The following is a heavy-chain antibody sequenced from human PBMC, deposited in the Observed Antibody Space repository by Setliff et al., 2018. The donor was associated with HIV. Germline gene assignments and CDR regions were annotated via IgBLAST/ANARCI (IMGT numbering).Heavy chain of an antibody. V-gene: IGHV4-34*01. CDR2: INHGGST. CDR1: GGSFSGYY. Sequence: SETLSLTCAVYGGSFSGYYWSWIRQTPGKGLEWIGEINHGGSTNCNPSLKSRVTISVDTSKNQFSLKLNSVTAADTAVYYCARAGVYRYGYRYYYYHMDVWGKGTTVTVSS. CDR3: ARAGVYRYGYRYYYYHMDV. J-gene: IGHJ6*03. D-gene: IGHD5-18*01.